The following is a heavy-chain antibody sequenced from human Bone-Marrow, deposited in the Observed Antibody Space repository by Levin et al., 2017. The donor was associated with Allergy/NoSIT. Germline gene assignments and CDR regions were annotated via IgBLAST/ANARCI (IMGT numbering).Heavy chain of an antibody. CDR2: ISYDGSNK. V-gene: IGHV3-30-3*01. CDR3: AKGGRTMTETGGY. CDR1: GFTFSSSA. D-gene: IGHD3-22*01. J-gene: IGHJ4*02. Sequence: LSLTCAASGFTFSSSAMHWVRQAPGKGLEWVAVISYDGSNKYYADSVKGRFTISRDNSKNTLYLQMNSLRAEDTAVYYCAKGGRTMTETGGYWGQGTLVTVSS.